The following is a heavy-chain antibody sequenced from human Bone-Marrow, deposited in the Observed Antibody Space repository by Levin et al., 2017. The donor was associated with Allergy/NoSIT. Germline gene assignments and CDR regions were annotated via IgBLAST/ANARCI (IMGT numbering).Heavy chain of an antibody. J-gene: IGHJ5*02. D-gene: IGHD6-25*01. CDR2: IYYSGFT. CDR3: AREGAAPYSSASTNSFDP. V-gene: IGHV4-31*03. CDR1: GGSISSGGYF. Sequence: SETLSLTCSVSGGSISSGGYFWGWIRQHPGKGLEWIANIYYSGFTYYSPSLKSRVTISLDTSKNEFSLKLSSVTAADTAVYYCAREGAAPYSSASTNSFDPWGQGTLVTVSS.